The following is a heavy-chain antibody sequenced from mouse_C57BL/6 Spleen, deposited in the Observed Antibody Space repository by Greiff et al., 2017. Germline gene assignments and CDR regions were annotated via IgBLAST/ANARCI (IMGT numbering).Heavy chain of an antibody. CDR3: ARGGYSNWYFDV. D-gene: IGHD2-5*01. CDR2: INPNYGTT. J-gene: IGHJ1*03. Sequence: EVQLQQSGPELVKPGASVKISCKASGYSFTDYNMNWVKQSTGKGLEWIGVINPNYGTTRYNQKFKGKATLTGDQSSSTAYMQLNSLTSEDSAVXYCARGGYSNWYFDVWGTGTTVTVSS. V-gene: IGHV1-39*01. CDR1: GYSFTDYN.